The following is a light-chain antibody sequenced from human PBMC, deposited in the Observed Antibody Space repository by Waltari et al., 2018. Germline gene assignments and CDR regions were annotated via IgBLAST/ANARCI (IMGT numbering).Light chain of an antibody. Sequence: QSGLTQPASVSGSPGQSITISCTGTSSDVGGSNYVSWFQQHPGKAPKLMIYDVSKRPSGVSNRFSGSKSGNTASLTISGLQAEDEADYNCCSYAGRSTVVFGGGTKLTVL. V-gene: IGLV2-23*02. CDR1: SSDVGGSNY. J-gene: IGLJ2*01. CDR2: DVS. CDR3: CSYAGRSTVV.